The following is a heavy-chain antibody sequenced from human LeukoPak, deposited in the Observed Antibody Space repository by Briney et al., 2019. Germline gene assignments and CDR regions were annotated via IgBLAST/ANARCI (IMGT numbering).Heavy chain of an antibody. Sequence: SETLSLTCTVSGGSISGNFWSWIRQPPGKGLEWIGYIYYIGTTNYNPSLESRVTISLDTSKNQFSLILSSVTAADTALYYCARQKGGTREYFDYWGRGALVTVSS. D-gene: IGHD1-26*01. CDR1: GGSISGNF. CDR2: IYYIGTT. V-gene: IGHV4-59*08. J-gene: IGHJ4*02. CDR3: ARQKGGTREYFDY.